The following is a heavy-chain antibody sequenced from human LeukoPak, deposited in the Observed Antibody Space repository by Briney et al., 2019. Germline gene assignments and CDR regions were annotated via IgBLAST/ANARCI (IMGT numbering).Heavy chain of an antibody. CDR3: ARDPVDYDILTGYWFDP. D-gene: IGHD3-9*01. CDR1: GYTFTSYG. CDR2: INPNSGGT. Sequence: GASVKVSCKASGYTFTSYGISWVRQAPGQGLEWMGWINPNSGGTNYAQKFQGRVTMTRDTSISTAYMELSRLRSDDTAVYYCARDPVDYDILTGYWFDPWGQGTLVTVSS. J-gene: IGHJ5*02. V-gene: IGHV1-2*02.